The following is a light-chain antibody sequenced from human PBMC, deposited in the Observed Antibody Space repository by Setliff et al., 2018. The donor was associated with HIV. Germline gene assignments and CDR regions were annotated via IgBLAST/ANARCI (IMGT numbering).Light chain of an antibody. CDR2: QAT. CDR1: SSDIGRYNL. Sequence: QSALAQPASVSGSPGQSITISCTGTSSDIGRYNLVSWYQQYPGKATKLMIYQATKRPSGVSNRFSGSKSGKTASLTISGLQAEDEADYYCCSNTGSNTYVFGSGTKVTVL. V-gene: IGLV2-23*01. CDR3: CSNTGSNTYV. J-gene: IGLJ1*01.